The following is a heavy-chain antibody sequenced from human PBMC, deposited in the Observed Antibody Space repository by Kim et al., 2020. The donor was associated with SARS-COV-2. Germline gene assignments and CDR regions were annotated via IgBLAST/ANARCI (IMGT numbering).Heavy chain of an antibody. CDR3: ARDLIQWFGELLSSYGMDV. V-gene: IGHV1-2*02. D-gene: IGHD3-10*01. J-gene: IGHJ6*02. Sequence: ASVNVSCKASGYTFTGYYMHWVRQAPGQWLEWMGWINPNSGGTNYAQKFQGRVTMTRDTSISTAYMELSRLRSDDTAVYYCARDLIQWFGELLSSYGMDVWGQGTTVTVSS. CDR2: INPNSGGT. CDR1: GYTFTGYY.